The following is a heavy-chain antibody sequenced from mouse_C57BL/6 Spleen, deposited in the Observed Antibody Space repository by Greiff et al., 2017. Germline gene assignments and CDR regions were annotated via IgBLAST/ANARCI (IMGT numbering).Heavy chain of an antibody. V-gene: IGHV1-81*01. CDR2: IYPRSGNT. Sequence: VQLQQSGAELARPGASVKLSCKASGYTFTSYGISWVKPRTGPGLEWIGEIYPRSGNTYYNEKFKGKATLTADKSSSTAYMELRSLTSEDSAVYFCARGGQEGDYGFFAYWGQGTLVTVSA. D-gene: IGHD1-1*01. CDR3: ARGGQEGDYGFFAY. J-gene: IGHJ3*01. CDR1: GYTFTSYG.